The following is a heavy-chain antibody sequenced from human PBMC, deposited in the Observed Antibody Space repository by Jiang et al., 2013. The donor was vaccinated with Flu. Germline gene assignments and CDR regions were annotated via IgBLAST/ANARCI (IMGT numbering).Heavy chain of an antibody. J-gene: IGHJ3*02. CDR1: GFTFSDYY. V-gene: IGHV3-11*05. D-gene: IGHD2-2*01. CDR3: ARDRCSSTSCSSNDAFDI. Sequence: VQLLESGGGLVKPGGSLRLSCAASGFTFSDYYMSWIRQAPGKGLEWVSYISSSSSYTNYADSVKGRFTISRDNAKNSLYLQMNSLRAEDTAVYYCARDRCSSTSCSSNDAFDIWGQGTMVTVSS. CDR2: ISSSSSYT.